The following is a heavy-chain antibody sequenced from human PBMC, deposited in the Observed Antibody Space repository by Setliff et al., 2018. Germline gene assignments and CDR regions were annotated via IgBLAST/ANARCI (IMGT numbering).Heavy chain of an antibody. CDR2: IWDDGGNK. CDR1: GFNFSNYE. Sequence: GGPLRLSCSGSGFNFSNYEINWVRQAPGKGLEWVAVIWDDGGNKYHADSVKGRFTISRDNSKNTLYLQMNSLRPEDTAVYYCARTCSGSGCYAGLESWGQGTPVTVSS. CDR3: ARTCSGSGCYAGLES. V-gene: IGHV3-33*08. J-gene: IGHJ4*02. D-gene: IGHD2-15*01.